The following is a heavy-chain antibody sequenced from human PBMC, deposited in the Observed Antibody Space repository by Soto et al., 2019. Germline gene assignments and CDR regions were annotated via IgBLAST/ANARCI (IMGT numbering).Heavy chain of an antibody. Sequence: QVQLVQSGAEVKKPGTSVQVSCKTSGYTFTTYDINWVRQATGQGLEWMGWMNPNSGNTGYAQKLQGRVTRTTDTSISTAYMELSSLTAEDTAVYFCARGWEMPAATFDSWGQGTLVTVSS. V-gene: IGHV1-8*01. J-gene: IGHJ4*02. CDR3: ARGWEMPAATFDS. CDR1: GYTFTTYD. D-gene: IGHD2-2*01. CDR2: MNPNSGNT.